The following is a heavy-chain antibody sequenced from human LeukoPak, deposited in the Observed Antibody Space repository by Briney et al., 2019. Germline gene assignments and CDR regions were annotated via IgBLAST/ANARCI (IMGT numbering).Heavy chain of an antibody. CDR3: AKDLSGYGPYWYFDL. CDR2: ISYDGSNK. J-gene: IGHJ2*01. Sequence: GGSLRLSCAASGFTFSSYAMHWVRQAPGKGLEWVAVISYDGSNKYYADSVKGRFTISRDNSKNTLYLQMNSLRAEDTAVYYCAKDLSGYGPYWYFDLWGRGTLVTVSS. D-gene: IGHD6-25*01. CDR1: GFTFSSYA. V-gene: IGHV3-30*04.